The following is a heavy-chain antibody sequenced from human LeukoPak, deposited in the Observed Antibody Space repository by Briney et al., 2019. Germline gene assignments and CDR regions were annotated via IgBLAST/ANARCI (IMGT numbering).Heavy chain of an antibody. J-gene: IGHJ4*02. CDR2: IKSKTDGGTT. CDR3: STTYYYDSSEGY. CDR1: GLTFGSYW. V-gene: IGHV3-15*07. D-gene: IGHD3-22*01. Sequence: GGSLRLSCAASGLTFGSYWMNWVRQAPGKGLEWVGRIKSKTDGGTTDYAAPVKGRFTISRDDSKNTLYLQMNSLKTEDTAVYYCSTTYYYDSSEGYWGQGTLVTVSS.